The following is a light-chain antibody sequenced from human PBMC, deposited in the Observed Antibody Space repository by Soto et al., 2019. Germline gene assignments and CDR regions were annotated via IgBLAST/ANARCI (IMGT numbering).Light chain of an antibody. V-gene: IGLV1-51*01. CDR2: DNN. CDR1: SSSIGTHY. Sequence: QSVLTQPPSVSAAPGQRVSISCSGSSSSIGTHYVAWYQQVPGTPPKLLIYDNNKRPSGTPDRFSGPKSGTSATLGITGLQTGDEADYYCGTWDTGLVWVFGGGTQLTVL. J-gene: IGLJ3*02. CDR3: GTWDTGLVWV.